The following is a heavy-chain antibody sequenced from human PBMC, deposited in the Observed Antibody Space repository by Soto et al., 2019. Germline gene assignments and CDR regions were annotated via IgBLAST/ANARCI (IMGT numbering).Heavy chain of an antibody. CDR1: GDSISASY. V-gene: IGHV4-59*01. J-gene: IGHJ5*02. CDR2: IYDRGST. CDR3: AKTARRSTSNNWFDP. Sequence: QVQLQESGPGLVKPSESLSLTCAVSGDSISASYWSWIRQPPGKGLEWIGYIYDRGSTRYNPSRESRVVISLDVSKSQFSLRLTSVTAADTAMYYCAKTARRSTSNNWFDPWGQGTLVTVSS. D-gene: IGHD2-2*01.